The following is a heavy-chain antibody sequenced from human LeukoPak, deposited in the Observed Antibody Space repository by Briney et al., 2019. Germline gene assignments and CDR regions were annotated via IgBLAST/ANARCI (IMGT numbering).Heavy chain of an antibody. CDR3: ARGRFGDAFDL. CDR1: GDSVSSNSVA. J-gene: IGHJ3*01. D-gene: IGHD3-16*01. CDR2: TYYRSKWFT. V-gene: IGHV6-1*01. Sequence: LSQTLSLTCAISGDSVSSNSVAWNWMRQSPSRGLEWLGRTYYRSKWFTDYPISGESRTSINVDTSKNQFSLQLNSVTPEDTAVYYCARGRFGDAFDLWGQGTLVTVSS.